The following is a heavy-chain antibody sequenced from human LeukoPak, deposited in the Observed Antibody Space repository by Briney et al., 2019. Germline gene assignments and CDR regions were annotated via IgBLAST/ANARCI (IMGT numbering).Heavy chain of an antibody. CDR1: GYTFTGDY. J-gene: IGHJ6*03. D-gene: IGHD6-6*01. V-gene: IGHV1-2*02. CDR2: INPNSGGT. Sequence: GASVKVSCKASGYTFTGDYMHWVRQAPGQGLEWMGWINPNSGGTNYAQKFQGRVTMTRDTSISTAYMELSRLRSDDTAVYYCARGAFSSSSGYKYYYMDVWGKGTTVTVSS. CDR3: ARGAFSSSSGYKYYYMDV.